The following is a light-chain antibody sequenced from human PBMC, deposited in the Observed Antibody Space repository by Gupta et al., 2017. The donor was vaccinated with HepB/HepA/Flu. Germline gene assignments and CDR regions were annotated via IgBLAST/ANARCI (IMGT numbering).Light chain of an antibody. CDR3: SADAGSNNLV. V-gene: IGLV2-8*01. Sequence: QSALTQPPSASGSPGQSVTISCPGTSSDVGGYNYGSWYQQHPGKAPKLMIDEGSKRPSGVPDRFSGSKSGNTASLTVAGLQAEDEADYYCSADAGSNNLVFGGGTKLTVL. CDR1: SSDVGGYNY. CDR2: EGS. J-gene: IGLJ2*01.